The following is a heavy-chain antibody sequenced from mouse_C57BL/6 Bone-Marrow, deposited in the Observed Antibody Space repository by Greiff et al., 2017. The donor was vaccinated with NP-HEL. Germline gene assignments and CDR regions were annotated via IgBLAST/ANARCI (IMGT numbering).Heavy chain of an antibody. V-gene: IGHV5-4*01. CDR2: LSDGGSYT. D-gene: IGHD1-1*01. CDR3: ARDRGGSSLWYFDV. CDR1: GFTFSSYA. J-gene: IGHJ1*03. Sequence: EVQVVESGGGLVKPGGSLKLSCAASGFTFSSYAMSWVRQTPEKRLEWVATLSDGGSYTSYPDNVKGRFTISRDNAKNNLYLQMSHLKSEDTAMYDCARDRGGSSLWYFDVWGTGTTVTVSS.